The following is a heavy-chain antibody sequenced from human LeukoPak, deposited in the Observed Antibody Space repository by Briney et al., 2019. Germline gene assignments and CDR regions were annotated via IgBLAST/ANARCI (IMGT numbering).Heavy chain of an antibody. CDR3: GRSRGAGPGAHFDV. CDR2: ISYDGSNK. CDR1: GFTFSSYA. V-gene: IGHV3-30-3*01. D-gene: IGHD6-19*01. J-gene: IGHJ4*02. Sequence: GGSLRLSCAASGFTFSSYAMHWVRQAPGKGLEWVAVISYDGSNKYYADSVKGRFTISRDNAKNSLYLQMNSLRAEDTAVYYCGRSRGAGPGAHFDVWGQGTLVTVSS.